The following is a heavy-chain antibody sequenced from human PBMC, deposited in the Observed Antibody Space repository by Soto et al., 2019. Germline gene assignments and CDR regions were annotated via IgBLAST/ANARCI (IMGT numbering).Heavy chain of an antibody. J-gene: IGHJ4*02. CDR2: IIAIFGTA. Sequence: VKVSCPSSGCTFSSYGGHLVRQAPGQGLEWMGWIIAIFGTANYAQKFQGRVTITSDESTSTAYMELSSLRSEDTAVYYCERDHGDYVFDHWGQGTLVTVSS. V-gene: IGHV1-69*13. D-gene: IGHD4-17*01. CDR1: GCTFSSYG. CDR3: ERDHGDYVFDH.